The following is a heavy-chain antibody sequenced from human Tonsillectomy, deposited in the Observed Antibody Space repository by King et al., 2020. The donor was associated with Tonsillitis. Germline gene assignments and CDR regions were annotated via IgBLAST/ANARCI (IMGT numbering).Heavy chain of an antibody. D-gene: IGHD1-26*01. Sequence: VQLQESGPGLVKPSETLSLTCTVSGGSISSSTYYWGWIRQPPGKGLEWIGSIYYTGSTYYNPSLKSRVSISVDTSKNQFSLKRSSVTAADTAVYYRARLKGGIETWGQGTLVTVSS. CDR1: GGSISSSTYY. CDR2: IYYTGST. CDR3: ARLKGGIET. V-gene: IGHV4-39*07. J-gene: IGHJ4*02.